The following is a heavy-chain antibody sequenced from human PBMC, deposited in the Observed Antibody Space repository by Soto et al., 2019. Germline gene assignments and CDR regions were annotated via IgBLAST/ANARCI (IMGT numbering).Heavy chain of an antibody. V-gene: IGHV1-69*13. CDR3: ARGVQRNTPMVPALDY. CDR1: GGTFSSYA. D-gene: IGHD5-18*01. Sequence: ASVKVSCKASGGTFSSYAISWVRQAPGQGLEWMGGIIPIFGTASYAQKFQGRVTITADESTSTAYMELSSLRSEDTAVYYCARGVQRNTPMVPALDYWGQGTLVTVS. CDR2: IIPIFGTA. J-gene: IGHJ4*02.